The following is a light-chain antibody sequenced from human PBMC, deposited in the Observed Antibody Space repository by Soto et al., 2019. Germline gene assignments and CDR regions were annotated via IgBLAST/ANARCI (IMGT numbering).Light chain of an antibody. CDR3: KQYNNWSVT. V-gene: IGKV3-20*01. CDR2: GAS. J-gene: IGKJ1*01. Sequence: EIVLTQSPGTLSLSPGESATLSCWASQSVSSSFLAWYQQKAGQAPRLLIYGASRRATGIPDRFSGSGSGTDFTLNISSLQPEDFAVYYCKQYNNWSVTFGQGTKVDIK. CDR1: QSVSSSF.